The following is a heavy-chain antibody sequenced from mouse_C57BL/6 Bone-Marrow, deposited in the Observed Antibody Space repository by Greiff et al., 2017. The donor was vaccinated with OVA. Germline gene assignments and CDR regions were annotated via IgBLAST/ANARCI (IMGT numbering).Heavy chain of an antibody. CDR1: GYTFTSYW. V-gene: IGHV1-64*01. Sequence: VQLQQPGAELVKPGASVKLSCKASGYTFTSYWMHWVKQRPGQGLEWIGMIHPNSGSTNYNEKFKSKATLTVDKSSSTAYMQLSSLTYEDAAVYYCTRYDKDEEAWFAYWGQGTLVTVSA. D-gene: IGHD2-3*01. J-gene: IGHJ3*01. CDR3: TRYDKDEEAWFAY. CDR2: IHPNSGST.